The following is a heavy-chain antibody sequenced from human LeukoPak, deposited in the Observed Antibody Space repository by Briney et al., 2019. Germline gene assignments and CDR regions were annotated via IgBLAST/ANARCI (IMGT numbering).Heavy chain of an antibody. Sequence: GGSLRLSCAASGFTLSSYAMSWVRQAPGKGLEWVSAISGSGGSTYYADSVKGRFTISRDNSKNTLYLQMNSLRAEDTAVYYCASSSGWYGSVYWGQGTLVTVSS. CDR2: ISGSGGST. CDR1: GFTLSSYA. J-gene: IGHJ4*02. V-gene: IGHV3-23*01. CDR3: ASSSGWYGSVY. D-gene: IGHD6-19*01.